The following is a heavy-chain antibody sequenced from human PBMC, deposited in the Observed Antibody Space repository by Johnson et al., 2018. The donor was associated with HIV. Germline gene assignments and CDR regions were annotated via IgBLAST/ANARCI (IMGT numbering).Heavy chain of an antibody. V-gene: IGHV3-7*03. CDR1: GFTFSSYW. J-gene: IGHJ3*02. CDR3: ATRAFTTMAEDDAFDI. D-gene: IGHD5-18*01. CDR2: ISFDGNLK. Sequence: VQLVESGGGLIQPGGSLRLSCAASGFTFSSYWMSWVRQAPGKGLEWVAVISFDGNLKKYADSVKGRFSMSRENVKNSWYLQMNSLRAEDTAVYYLATRAFTTMAEDDAFDIWGQGTMVTVSS.